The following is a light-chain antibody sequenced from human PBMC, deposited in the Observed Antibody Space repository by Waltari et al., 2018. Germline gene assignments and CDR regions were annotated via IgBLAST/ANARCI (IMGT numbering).Light chain of an antibody. J-gene: IGKJ5*01. Sequence: DIQMTQSPSSLSASVGDRVTITCQARQDISNYLNWYQQKPGKTPKLLSYDASNLETGVPSRFSGSGSGTDFTFTISSLQPEDIATYYCQQYDNLLITFGQGTRLEIK. V-gene: IGKV1-33*01. CDR1: QDISNY. CDR3: QQYDNLLIT. CDR2: DAS.